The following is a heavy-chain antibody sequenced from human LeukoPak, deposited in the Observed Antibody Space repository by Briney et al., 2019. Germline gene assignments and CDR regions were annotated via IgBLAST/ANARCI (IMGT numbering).Heavy chain of an antibody. J-gene: IGHJ4*02. CDR1: GGSMNSYY. CDR2: IYYSGST. Sequence: PSETLSLTCSVSGGSMNSYYWSWIRQSPGKGLEWIGYIYYSGSTNYNPSLKCRVTISVDTSKSQFSLKLSSVTAADTAVYYCARHVWLQPFDYWGQGTLVTVSS. D-gene: IGHD3-9*01. CDR3: ARHVWLQPFDY. V-gene: IGHV4-59*08.